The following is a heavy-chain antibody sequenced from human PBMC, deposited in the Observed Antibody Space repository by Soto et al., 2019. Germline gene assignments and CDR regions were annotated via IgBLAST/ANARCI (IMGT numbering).Heavy chain of an antibody. J-gene: IGHJ4*02. Sequence: PGESLKISCQSSGYTFSNFWIGWVRQLPGKGLEWIGIIYPGDHETRYSPSFHGKVTISADRSINTAYLQWNSLEASDTAFHSCARSPRSSPYFDYWGQGALVTVSS. CDR2: IYPGDHET. CDR3: ARSPRSSPYFDY. V-gene: IGHV5-51*01. D-gene: IGHD6-13*01. CDR1: GYTFSNFW.